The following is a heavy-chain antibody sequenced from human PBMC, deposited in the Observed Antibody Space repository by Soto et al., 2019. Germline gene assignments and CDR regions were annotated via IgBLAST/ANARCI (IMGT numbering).Heavy chain of an antibody. CDR2: ISGSGGST. D-gene: IGHD3-3*02. J-gene: IGHJ5*02. V-gene: IGHV3-23*01. CDR1: GFTFSSYA. CDR3: AGGFSNPDP. Sequence: GESLKISCAAPGFTFSSYAMSWVRQAPGQGLEWVSAISGSGGSTYYADTVKGRFTISRDNSKNTLYLQVNSLRAEDTAVYYCAGGFSNPDPWGQGTLVTVSS.